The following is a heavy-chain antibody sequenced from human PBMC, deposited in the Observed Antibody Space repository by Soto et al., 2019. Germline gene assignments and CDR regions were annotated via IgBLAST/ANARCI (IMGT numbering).Heavy chain of an antibody. CDR3: ARGTQQQLVQFDVDY. J-gene: IGHJ4*02. V-gene: IGHV3-11*01. D-gene: IGHD6-13*01. Sequence: GGSLRLSCAASGFTFSDYYMSWIRQAPGKGLEWVSYISSSGSTIYYADSVKGRFTISRDNAKNSLYLQMNSLRAEDTAVYYCARGTQQQLVQFDVDYWGQGTLVTVSS. CDR1: GFTFSDYY. CDR2: ISSSGSTI.